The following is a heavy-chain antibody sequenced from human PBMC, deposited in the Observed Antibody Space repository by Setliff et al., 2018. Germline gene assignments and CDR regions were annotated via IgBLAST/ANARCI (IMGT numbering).Heavy chain of an antibody. V-gene: IGHV3-30*01. J-gene: IGHJ4*02. CDR1: GFTFSNYE. CDR2: ISYDASNK. CDR3: ARRGDSSSWLEY. Sequence: PGGSLRLSCAASGFTFSNYEMHWVRQAPGKGPEWVAVISYDASNKYYAASVKGRFTISRDDSKKTLYLQMNSLRAEDTAVYYCARRGDSSSWLEYWGQGTLVTVS. D-gene: IGHD6-13*01.